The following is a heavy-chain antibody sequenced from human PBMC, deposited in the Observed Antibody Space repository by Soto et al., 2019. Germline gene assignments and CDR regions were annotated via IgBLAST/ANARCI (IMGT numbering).Heavy chain of an antibody. CDR3: AIHNGTTTGMDV. D-gene: IGHD1-7*01. V-gene: IGHV5-51*01. J-gene: IGHJ6*02. Sequence: GESLKISCQGSGYSFTTYWIAWVRQMPGKGLEWMGIIYPGDSDTRYSPSFQGQVTMSADKSISTAYLQWSSLKASGTAIYYCAIHNGTTTGMDVWGQGTTVTVSS. CDR2: IYPGDSDT. CDR1: GYSFTTYW.